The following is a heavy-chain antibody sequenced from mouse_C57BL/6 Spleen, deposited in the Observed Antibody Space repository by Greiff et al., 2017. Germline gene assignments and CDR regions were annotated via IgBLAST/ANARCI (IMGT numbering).Heavy chain of an antibody. D-gene: IGHD1-1*01. Sequence: EVKVVESGGGLVQPGGSLSLSCAASGFTFTDYYMSWVRQPPGKALEWLGFIRNKANGYTTEYSASVKGRFTISRDNSQSILYLQMNALRAEDSATYYCARNYYGSSDYWGQGTTLTVSS. V-gene: IGHV7-3*01. CDR2: IRNKANGYTT. CDR1: GFTFTDYY. J-gene: IGHJ2*01. CDR3: ARNYYGSSDY.